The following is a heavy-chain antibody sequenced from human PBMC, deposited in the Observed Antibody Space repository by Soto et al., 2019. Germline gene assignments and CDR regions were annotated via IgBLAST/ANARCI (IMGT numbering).Heavy chain of an antibody. CDR1: GGSISSGGYS. CDR3: ARSYIAVAGGLDY. Sequence: SETLSLTCAVSGGSISSGGYSWSWIRQPPGKGLEWIGYIYHSGSTYHNPSLKSRVTISVDRSKNQFSLKLSSVTAADTAVYYCARSYIAVAGGLDYWGQGTLVTVSS. V-gene: IGHV4-30-2*01. J-gene: IGHJ4*02. D-gene: IGHD6-19*01. CDR2: IYHSGST.